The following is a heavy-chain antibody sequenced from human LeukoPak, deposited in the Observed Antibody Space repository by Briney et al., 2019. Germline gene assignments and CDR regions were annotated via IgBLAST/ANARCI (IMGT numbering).Heavy chain of an antibody. Sequence: GGSLRLSCAASGFTFSDYYMGWIRQAPGKGLEWVSYISSSGSTIYYADSVKGRFTISRDNAKNSLYLQMNSLRAEDTAVYYCAKRVVAAASWFDPWGQVILVSVSS. J-gene: IGHJ5*02. CDR3: AKRVVAAASWFDP. CDR2: ISSSGSTI. V-gene: IGHV3-11*04. D-gene: IGHD2-15*01. CDR1: GFTFSDYY.